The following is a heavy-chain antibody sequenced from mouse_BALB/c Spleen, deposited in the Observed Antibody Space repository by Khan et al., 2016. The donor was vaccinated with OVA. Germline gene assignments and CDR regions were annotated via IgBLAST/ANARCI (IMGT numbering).Heavy chain of an antibody. CDR3: VRSGAYYRYDGYFDV. CDR2: INPSNTYT. D-gene: IGHD2-14*01. CDR1: GYTFTSYT. Sequence: QVQLQQSGAELARPGASVKMSCKASGYTFTSYTMHWVKQRPGQGLEWIGYINPSNTYTNYNQKFKDKTTLTADKYSNIAYMQLSSLTSEDTAVYYCVRSGAYYRYDGYFDVWGAGTTVTVSS. V-gene: IGHV1-4*01. J-gene: IGHJ1*01.